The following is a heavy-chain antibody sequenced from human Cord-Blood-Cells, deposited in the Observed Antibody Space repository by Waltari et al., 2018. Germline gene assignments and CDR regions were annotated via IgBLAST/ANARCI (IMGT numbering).Heavy chain of an antibody. J-gene: IGHJ4*02. D-gene: IGHD2-2*01. CDR3: AREYCSSTSCYLDY. CDR2: IIPIFGTA. CDR1: GGTFSRNA. V-gene: IGHV1-69*01. Sequence: QVQLVQSGAEVKKPGSSVKVSCKASGGTFSRNAISRVRQAPGPGLEWMGGIIPIFGTANYAQKFQGRVTITADESTSTAYMELSSLRSEDTAVYYCAREYCSSTSCYLDYWGQGTLVTVSS.